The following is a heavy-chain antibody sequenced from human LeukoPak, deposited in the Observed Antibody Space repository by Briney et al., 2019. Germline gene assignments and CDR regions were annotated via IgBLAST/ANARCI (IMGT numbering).Heavy chain of an antibody. D-gene: IGHD6-19*01. J-gene: IGHJ6*02. CDR3: ARDTIAVAGPHYYYYYGMDV. V-gene: IGHV1-2*02. Sequence: ASVKVSCKASGYTFTGYYMHWVRQAPGQGLEWMGWINLNSGGTNYAQKFQGRVTMTRDTSISTAYMELSRLRSDDTAVYYCARDTIAVAGPHYYYYYGMDVWGQGTTVTVSS. CDR1: GYTFTGYY. CDR2: INLNSGGT.